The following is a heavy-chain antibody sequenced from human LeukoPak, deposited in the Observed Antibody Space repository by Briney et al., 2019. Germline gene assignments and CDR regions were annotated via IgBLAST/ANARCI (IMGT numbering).Heavy chain of an antibody. D-gene: IGHD1-26*01. Sequence: PGGSLRLSYAASGFTFSSYGMHWVRQAPGKGLEWVAVISYDGSNKYYADSVKGRFTISRDNSKNTLYLQMNSLRAEDTAVYYCAKGRVGALDNWFDPWGQGTLVTVSS. V-gene: IGHV3-30*18. CDR2: ISYDGSNK. J-gene: IGHJ5*02. CDR1: GFTFSSYG. CDR3: AKGRVGALDNWFDP.